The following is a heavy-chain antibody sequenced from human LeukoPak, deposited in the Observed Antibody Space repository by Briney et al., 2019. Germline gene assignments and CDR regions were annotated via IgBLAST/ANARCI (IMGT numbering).Heavy chain of an antibody. CDR2: IYYSGST. J-gene: IGHJ4*02. V-gene: IGHV4-31*03. CDR3: ARSRRYSYLFFDY. Sequence: PSQTLSLTCTVSGGSISSGGYYWSWIRQHPGKGLEWIGYIYYSGSTYYNPSLKSRVTISVETTKNQFSLKLSSVTAADTAVYYCARSRRYSYLFFDYWGQGTLVTVSS. CDR1: GGSISSGGYY. D-gene: IGHD5-18*01.